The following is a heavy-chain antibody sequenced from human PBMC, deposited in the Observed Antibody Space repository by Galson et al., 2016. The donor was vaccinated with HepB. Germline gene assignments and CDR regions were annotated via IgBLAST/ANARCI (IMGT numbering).Heavy chain of an antibody. D-gene: IGHD3-22*01. J-gene: IGHJ6*02. CDR1: GYTFTSYY. CDR2: INPSGGST. CDR3: ARVQYYYDTTRWVYYYYGMDV. Sequence: SVKVSCKASGYTFTSYYMHWVRQAPGQGLEWMGIINPSGGSTSYAQKFQGRVTMTRDTSTSTVYMELSSLRSEDTAVYYCARVQYYYDTTRWVYYYYGMDVWGQGTTVTVSS. V-gene: IGHV1-46*01.